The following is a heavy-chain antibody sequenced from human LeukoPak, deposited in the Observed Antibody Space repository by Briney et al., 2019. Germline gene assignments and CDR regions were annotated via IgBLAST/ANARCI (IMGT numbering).Heavy chain of an antibody. Sequence: GGSLRLSRAASGFTVSSNYMSWVRQAPGKGLEWVSVIYSGGSTYYADSVKGRFTISRDNSKNTLYLQMNSLRAEDTAVYYCARTGLDGSLSFDYWGQGTLVTVSS. V-gene: IGHV3-53*01. CDR1: GFTVSSNY. J-gene: IGHJ4*02. CDR3: ARTGLDGSLSFDY. D-gene: IGHD3/OR15-3a*01. CDR2: IYSGGST.